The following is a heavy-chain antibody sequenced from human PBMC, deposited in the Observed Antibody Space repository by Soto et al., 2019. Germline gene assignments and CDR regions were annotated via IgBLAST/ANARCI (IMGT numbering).Heavy chain of an antibody. V-gene: IGHV1-69*13. CDR3: ARPSDFWSAYYPSYFDS. J-gene: IGHJ4*02. CDR1: GRTFSSYA. Sequence: SVKVSCQASGRTFSSYAISWVRQAPGQGLEWMGGIIPIFGTANYAQKFQGRVTITADESTSTAYMELSSLRSEDTAMYYCARPSDFWSAYYPSYFDSWGQGTLVTVAS. CDR2: IIPIFGTA. D-gene: IGHD3-3*01.